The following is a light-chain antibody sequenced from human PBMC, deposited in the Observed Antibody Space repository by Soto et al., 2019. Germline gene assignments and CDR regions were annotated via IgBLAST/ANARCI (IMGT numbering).Light chain of an antibody. CDR2: GTF. CDR1: QSMTTK. CDR3: QQYNNWPWT. Sequence: EIVMTQSPATLSVSPGEGVTLSCRASQSMTTKVAWYQQKPGQAPRLLIHGTFTRATGIPARLSGSGYGTELTITISTMKSEDFAVYYCQQYNNWPWTFGQGTKVDIK. V-gene: IGKV3-15*01. J-gene: IGKJ1*01.